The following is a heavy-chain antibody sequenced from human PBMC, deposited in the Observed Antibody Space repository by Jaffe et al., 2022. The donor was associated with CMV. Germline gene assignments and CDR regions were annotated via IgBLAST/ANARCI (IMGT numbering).Heavy chain of an antibody. CDR3: AASKPGGPHYDYVWGSYRSQQTNYFDY. CDR2: IYYSGST. D-gene: IGHD3-16*02. CDR1: GGSISSSSYY. Sequence: QLQLQESGPGLVKPSETLSLTCTVSGGSISSSSYYWGWIRQPPGKGLEWIGSIYYSGSTYYNPSLKSRVTISVDTSKNQFSLKLSSVTAADTAVYYCAASKPGGPHYDYVWGSYRSQQTNYFDYWGQGTLVTVSS. V-gene: IGHV4-39*01. J-gene: IGHJ4*02.